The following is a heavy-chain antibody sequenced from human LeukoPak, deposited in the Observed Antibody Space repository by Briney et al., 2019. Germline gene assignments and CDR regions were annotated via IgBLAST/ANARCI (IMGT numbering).Heavy chain of an antibody. Sequence: GESLRLSCVASGFTFSSYSMNWVRQAPGKGLEWVSSISSSSSYIYYADSVKGRFTFSRDNAKNSLSLQMNSLRAEDTAVYYCARVRAAAGQRAFDIWGQGTMVTVSS. CDR3: ARVRAAAGQRAFDI. CDR1: GFTFSSYS. J-gene: IGHJ3*02. D-gene: IGHD6-13*01. V-gene: IGHV3-21*01. CDR2: ISSSSSYI.